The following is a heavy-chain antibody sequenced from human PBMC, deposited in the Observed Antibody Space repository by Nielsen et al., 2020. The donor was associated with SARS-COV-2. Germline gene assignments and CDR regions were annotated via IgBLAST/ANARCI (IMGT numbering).Heavy chain of an antibody. D-gene: IGHD6-13*01. J-gene: IGHJ5*02. V-gene: IGHV4-39*07. CDR2: IYYSGST. Sequence: WIRQPPGKGLEWIGSIYYSGSTNYNPSLKSRVTISVDTSKNQFSLKLSSVTAADTAVYYCARALLSGYSSSWYGSPTLLWFDPWGQGTLVTVSS. CDR3: ARALLSGYSSSWYGSPTLLWFDP.